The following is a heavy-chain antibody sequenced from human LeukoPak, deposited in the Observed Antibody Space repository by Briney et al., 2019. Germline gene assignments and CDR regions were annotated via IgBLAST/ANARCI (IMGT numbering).Heavy chain of an antibody. V-gene: IGHV3-23*01. CDR2: ISGSGTDT. CDR3: AKGEALVYSTVNWFDP. CDR1: GFTSSNRA. D-gene: IGHD4-4*01. J-gene: IGHJ5*02. Sequence: PGGSLRLSCGASGFTSSNRAVLWVRQAPGKGLEWVSVISGSGTDTNYGDSVRGRFTISRDKSNNTLFLQMNDLRVEDTAMYYCAKGEALVYSTVNWFDPWGQGTLVTVSS.